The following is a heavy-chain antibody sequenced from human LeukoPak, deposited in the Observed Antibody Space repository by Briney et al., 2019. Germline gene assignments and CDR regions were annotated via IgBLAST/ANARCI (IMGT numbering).Heavy chain of an antibody. J-gene: IGHJ3*02. V-gene: IGHV3-7*03. CDR2: IKQVGSEK. CDR1: GFTFSSYW. Sequence: RGSLRLSRAASGFTFSSYWMSWVGPAPGKGREGVGNIKQVGSEKYYVYSVKGRFTISRDNAQNSIYLQMNSLRGEDTAVYYCARAKVECSSTSCYAGGSRAFDIWSQGTMVTV. D-gene: IGHD2-2*01. CDR3: ARAKVECSSTSCYAGGSRAFDI.